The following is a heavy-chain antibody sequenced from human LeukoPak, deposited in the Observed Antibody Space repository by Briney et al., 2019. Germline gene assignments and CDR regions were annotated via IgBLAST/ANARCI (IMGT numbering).Heavy chain of an antibody. Sequence: SETLSLTCTVSGASISSGSYYWNWIRQPPGKGLEWIGYIYYSGSTNYNPSLKSRVTISVDTSKNQFSLKLSSVTAADTAVYYCARDAFCSGGSCYTGWFDPWGQGTLVTVSS. V-gene: IGHV4-61*01. CDR3: ARDAFCSGGSCYTGWFDP. D-gene: IGHD2-15*01. CDR1: GASISSGSYY. J-gene: IGHJ5*02. CDR2: IYYSGST.